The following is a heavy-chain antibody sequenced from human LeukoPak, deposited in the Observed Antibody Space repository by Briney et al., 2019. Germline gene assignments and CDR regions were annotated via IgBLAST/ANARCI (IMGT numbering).Heavy chain of an antibody. Sequence: SETLSLTCTVSVGSISSYSWRWIRQPPGKGLEWIGYISYSGSTNYNPSLKSRVTISIDTSRNQFSLKLSSVTAADTAVYYCATLYSTYDSLDSDYWGQGALVTVSS. J-gene: IGHJ4*02. CDR1: VGSISSYS. V-gene: IGHV4-59*01. D-gene: IGHD5-12*01. CDR2: ISYSGST. CDR3: ATLYSTYDSLDSDY.